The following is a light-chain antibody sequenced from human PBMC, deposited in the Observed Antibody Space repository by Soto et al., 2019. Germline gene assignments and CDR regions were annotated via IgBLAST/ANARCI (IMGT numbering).Light chain of an antibody. CDR3: QQYYTNSWS. CDR2: WAS. V-gene: IGKV4-1*01. Sequence: DIVMTQSPDSLAVSLGEGATINCKSSQSVLHSPNNKNYLAWYQHKPGQSPKMLIYWASFRESGVPDRFSGSGSGTDFTLTISSLQSEDVAVYYCQQYYTNSWSFGQGTKVDIK. J-gene: IGKJ1*01. CDR1: QSVLHSPNNKNY.